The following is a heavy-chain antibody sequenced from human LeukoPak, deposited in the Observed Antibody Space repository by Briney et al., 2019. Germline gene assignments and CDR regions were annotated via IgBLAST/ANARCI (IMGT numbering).Heavy chain of an antibody. CDR3: ARDRYCSGGSCQPGRLKLDY. CDR1: GYVFVSYN. Sequence: ASVKVSCKASGYVFVSYNIHRVRQAPGQRLEWMGWINGGNGNTKYSQKFQDRVTITKDTSASTVYMELSRLRSEDTAVYYCARDRYCSGGSCQPGRLKLDYWGQGTPVTVSS. CDR2: INGGNGNT. V-gene: IGHV1-3*01. J-gene: IGHJ4*02. D-gene: IGHD2-15*01.